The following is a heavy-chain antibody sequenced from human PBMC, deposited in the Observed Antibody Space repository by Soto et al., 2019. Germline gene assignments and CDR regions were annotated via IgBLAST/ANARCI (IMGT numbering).Heavy chain of an antibody. D-gene: IGHD1-1*01. CDR3: ATLQLGREEVFDS. Sequence: PGGTLRRSCVASGFTFKTYSMNWVRQAPGKGLEWVSYISETSIAIYYRDSVKGRFTISRDNAKNTLYLQMNSLRDEDTAVYYCATLQLGREEVFDSWGQGTLVTVSS. J-gene: IGHJ4*02. CDR2: ISETSIAI. V-gene: IGHV3-48*02. CDR1: GFTFKTYS.